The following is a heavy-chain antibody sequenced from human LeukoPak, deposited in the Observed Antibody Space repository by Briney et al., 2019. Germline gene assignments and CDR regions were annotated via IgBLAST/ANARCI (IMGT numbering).Heavy chain of an antibody. CDR1: GGSISSYY. CDR3: ARGGDIVATIMGAFDY. D-gene: IGHD5-12*01. Sequence: SETLSLTCTVSGGSISSYYWSWIRQPPGKGLEWIGYIYYSGSTNYNPSLKSRVTISVDTSKNQFSLKLSSVTAADTAVYYCARGGDIVATIMGAFDYWGQGTLVTVSS. J-gene: IGHJ4*02. CDR2: IYYSGST. V-gene: IGHV4-59*12.